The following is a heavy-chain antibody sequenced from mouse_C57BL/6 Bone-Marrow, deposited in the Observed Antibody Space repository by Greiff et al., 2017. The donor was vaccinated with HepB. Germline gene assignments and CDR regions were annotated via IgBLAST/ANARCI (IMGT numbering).Heavy chain of an antibody. CDR2: ISYSGST. D-gene: IGHD2-2*01. CDR3: ARSVYYGYDGYFDV. V-gene: IGHV3-8*01. CDR1: GYSITSDY. Sequence: DVKLQESGPGLAKPSQTLSLTCSVPGYSITSDYWNWIRKFPGNKLEYMGYISYSGSTYYNPSLKSRISITRDTSKNQYYLQLNSVTTEDTATYYCARSVYYGYDGYFDVWGTGTTVTVSS. J-gene: IGHJ1*03.